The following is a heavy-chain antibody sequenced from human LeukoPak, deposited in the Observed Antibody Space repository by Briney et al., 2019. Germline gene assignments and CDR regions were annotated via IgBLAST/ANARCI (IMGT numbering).Heavy chain of an antibody. CDR2: IKQDGSEK. J-gene: IGHJ4*02. CDR1: GFTFSSYW. D-gene: IGHD3-9*01. Sequence: WGSLRLSCAASGFTFSSYWMSLVRQAPGKGLEWVANIKQDGSEKYYVDSVKGRFTVSRDNAKNSLYLQMNSLRAEDTVLYFKQKTAYDILTGYYLYYFDYWGQGTLVTVSS. V-gene: IGHV3-7*01. CDR3: QKTAYDILTGYYLYYFDY.